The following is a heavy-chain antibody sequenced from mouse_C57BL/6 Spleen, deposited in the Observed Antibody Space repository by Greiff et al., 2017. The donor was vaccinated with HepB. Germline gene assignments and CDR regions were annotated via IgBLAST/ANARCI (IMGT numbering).Heavy chain of an antibody. J-gene: IGHJ2*01. V-gene: IGHV5-6*01. CDR3: ARYLVYGNYIDY. CDR1: GFTFSSYG. D-gene: IGHD2-1*01. CDR2: ISSGGSYT. Sequence: EVKLQESGGDLVKPGGSLKLSCAASGFTFSSYGMSWVRQTPDKRLEWVATISSGGSYTYYPDSVKGRFTITRDNAKNTLYLQMSSLKSEDTAMYFCARYLVYGNYIDYWGQGTTLTVSS.